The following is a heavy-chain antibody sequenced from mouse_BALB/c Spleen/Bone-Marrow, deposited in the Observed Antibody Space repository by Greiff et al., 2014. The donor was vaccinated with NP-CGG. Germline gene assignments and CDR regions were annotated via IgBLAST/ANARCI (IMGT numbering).Heavy chain of an antibody. CDR3: TRSDGYYVPHWYFDV. D-gene: IGHD2-3*01. V-gene: IGHV1S81*02. CDR2: INPSNGGT. J-gene: IGHJ1*01. Sequence: QVHVKQSGAELVKPGASVKLSCKASGYTFTSYYMYWVKQRPGQGLEWIGEINPSNGGTNFNEKFRGKATLTVDKSSSTAYMQLSSLTSEDSAVYYCTRSDGYYVPHWYFDVWGAGTTVTVSS. CDR1: GYTFTSYY.